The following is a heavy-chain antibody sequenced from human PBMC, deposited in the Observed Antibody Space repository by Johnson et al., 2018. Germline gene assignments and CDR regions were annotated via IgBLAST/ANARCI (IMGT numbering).Heavy chain of an antibody. CDR3: ARDHLRAGVAFDI. CDR2: INSGGSL. J-gene: IGHJ3*02. CDR1: GFSFSTSA. D-gene: IGHD2-8*01. Sequence: VQLVQSGGRLVQPGESLRLSCATSGFSFSTSAMNWVRQAPGKGLEWVSGINSGGSLYYVESVKGRFTISRDTIKNTVYLQMNSLKTEDTAVYYCARDHLRAGVAFDIWGQGTMVTVSS. V-gene: IGHV3-23*04.